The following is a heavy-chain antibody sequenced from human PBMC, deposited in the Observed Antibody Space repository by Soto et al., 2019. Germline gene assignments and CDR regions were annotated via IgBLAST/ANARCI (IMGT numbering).Heavy chain of an antibody. CDR1: GGSISSYY. CDR2: IFYFGST. D-gene: IGHD3-9*01. J-gene: IGHJ4*02. V-gene: IGHV4-59*08. Sequence: SETLSLTCTVSGGSISSYYWSWIWQTPGKGLEWIGYIFYFGSTNYNPSLKSRVTLSIDTSKNQLSLKLSSVTAADTAVYYSARHSPDFDWLSQFDYWGQGTLVTVS. CDR3: ARHSPDFDWLSQFDY.